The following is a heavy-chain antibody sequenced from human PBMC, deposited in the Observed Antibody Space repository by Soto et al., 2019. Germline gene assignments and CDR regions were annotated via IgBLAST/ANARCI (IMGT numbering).Heavy chain of an antibody. CDR1: GFDFSIYG. J-gene: IGHJ4*02. CDR2: SSYAGRET. V-gene: IGHV3-30*03. CDR3: ARDSGWPILNFDN. D-gene: IGHD3-10*01. Sequence: RGSLRLPCATSGFDFSIYGIPCVRQAPGKGLEWVAASSYAGRETFYADSAKGRFTVSKEISKNTAFLQMNALRHNDTAVYFCARDSGWPILNFDNWGQGTPFTVSS.